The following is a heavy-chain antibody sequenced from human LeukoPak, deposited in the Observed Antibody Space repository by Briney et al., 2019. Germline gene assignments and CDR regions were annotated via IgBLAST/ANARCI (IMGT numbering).Heavy chain of an antibody. J-gene: IGHJ4*02. CDR3: ASCNDSSGYFAY. D-gene: IGHD3-22*01. CDR1: GYTFTKYA. V-gene: IGHV7-4-1*02. CDR2: VNTNTGNP. Sequence: ASMKVSCKGPGYTFTKYAISWVRQAPGQGLEYMGWVNTNTGNPTYAQGFTGRFVFSSDSSVSTAYLQITSLKADDSAIYFCASCNDSSGYFAYWGQGTLVTVSS.